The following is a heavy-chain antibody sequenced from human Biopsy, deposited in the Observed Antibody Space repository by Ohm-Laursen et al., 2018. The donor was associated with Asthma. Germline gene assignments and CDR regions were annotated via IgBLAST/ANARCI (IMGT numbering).Heavy chain of an antibody. CDR2: IYYSGTT. CDR1: SGSGGYMRSGNYY. D-gene: IGHD6-13*01. J-gene: IGHJ6*02. V-gene: IGHV4-39*01. Sequence: GTLSLTCSLSSGSGGYMRSGNYYWGWIRQPPGKGLEWIGSIYYSGTTYYNPSLESRLTVPADTSKIQFSLNLTSVTAADTAVYYCVRGSSSWHHGPFHYYYGLDVWGQGTTATVSS. CDR3: VRGSSSWHHGPFHYYYGLDV.